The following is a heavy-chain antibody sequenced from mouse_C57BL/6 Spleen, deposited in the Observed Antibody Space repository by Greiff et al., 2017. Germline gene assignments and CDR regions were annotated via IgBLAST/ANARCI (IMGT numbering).Heavy chain of an antibody. CDR3: ARYYYGSRESFDY. CDR1: GYTFPSYW. D-gene: IGHD1-1*01. J-gene: IGHJ2*01. CDR2: IHPSDSDT. V-gene: IGHV1-74*01. Sequence: VQLQQPGAELVKPGASVKVSCKASGYTFPSYWMHWVKQRPGQGLEWIGRIHPSDSDTNYNQKFKGKATLTVDKSSSTAYMQLISLTSEDSGVYYCARYYYGSRESFDYWGQGTTLTVSS.